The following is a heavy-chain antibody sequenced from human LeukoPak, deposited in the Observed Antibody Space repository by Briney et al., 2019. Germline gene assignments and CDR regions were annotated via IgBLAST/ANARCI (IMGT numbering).Heavy chain of an antibody. Sequence: PGGSLRLSCAASGFTFDDYAMHWVRQAPGKGLEWVSGISWNSGSIGYADSVKGRFTISRDNAKNSLYLQMNSLRAEDTALYYCAKDIRSYYYDSSGYQYFDYWGQGTLVTVSS. CDR1: GFTFDDYA. V-gene: IGHV3-9*01. CDR3: AKDIRSYYYDSSGYQYFDY. J-gene: IGHJ4*02. CDR2: ISWNSGSI. D-gene: IGHD3-22*01.